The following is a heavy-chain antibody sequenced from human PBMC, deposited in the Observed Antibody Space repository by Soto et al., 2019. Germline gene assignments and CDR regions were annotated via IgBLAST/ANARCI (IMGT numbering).Heavy chain of an antibody. Sequence: PSETLSLTCTVSGAPVSSETHFWTWILQPPGKGLEWIGYMYYSGITNSNPALKSRVTLSVDRSRNQFSLSLNSVTAADTAVYYCAREDMSGTYYFDYWGPGTQVTVSS. J-gene: IGHJ4*02. V-gene: IGHV4-61*01. CDR3: AREDMSGTYYFDY. CDR2: MYYSGIT. CDR1: GAPVSSETHF. D-gene: IGHD1-26*01.